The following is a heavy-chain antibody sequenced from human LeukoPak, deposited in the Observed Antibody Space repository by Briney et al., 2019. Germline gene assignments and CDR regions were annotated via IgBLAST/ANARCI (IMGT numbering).Heavy chain of an antibody. D-gene: IGHD5-18*01. CDR2: INHSVST. CDR3: ARGGLCGYSYGYYFDY. Sequence: SGTPSLTCAVYGGSFSGYYWSWIRHPPGKGLEWIGEINHSVSTNYNPSLMRRVTISVDTSKNQYSLKLTSAAAADTAVYYCARGGLCGYSYGYYFDYWGQGTLVTVSS. V-gene: IGHV4-34*01. CDR1: GGSFSGYY. J-gene: IGHJ4*02.